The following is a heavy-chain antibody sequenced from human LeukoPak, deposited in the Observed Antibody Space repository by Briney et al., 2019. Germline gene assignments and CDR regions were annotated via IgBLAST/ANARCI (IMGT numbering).Heavy chain of an antibody. J-gene: IGHJ4*02. CDR2: ISISGGGT. V-gene: IGHV3-23*01. CDR1: GFTFSDYA. D-gene: IGHD1-26*01. Sequence: GGSLRLSCAASGFTFSDYAMSWVRQAPGKGLEWVSSISISGGGTYYAESVKGRFSISRDNSKNTLYLQMNSLRAEDTAVYYCAKGGPVSGNYYFFDYWGQGTLVTVSS. CDR3: AKGGPVSGNYYFFDY.